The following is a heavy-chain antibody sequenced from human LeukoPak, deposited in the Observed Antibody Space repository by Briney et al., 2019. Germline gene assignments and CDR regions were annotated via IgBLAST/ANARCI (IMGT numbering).Heavy chain of an antibody. CDR3: ARVKPHTEYYDILTGPFDY. D-gene: IGHD3-9*01. Sequence: GGSLRLSCAASGFTFSSYAMHWVRQAPGKGLEWVAVISYDGSNKYYADSVKGRFTISRDNSKNTLYLQMNSLRAEDTAVYYCARVKPHTEYYDILTGPFDYWGQGTQVTVSS. CDR1: GFTFSSYA. CDR2: ISYDGSNK. J-gene: IGHJ4*02. V-gene: IGHV3-30-3*01.